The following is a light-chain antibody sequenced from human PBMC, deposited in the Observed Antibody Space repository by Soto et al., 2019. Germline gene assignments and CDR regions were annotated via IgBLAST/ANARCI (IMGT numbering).Light chain of an antibody. Sequence: DIQMTQSPSSLSASVGDRVTITCRASQSISSYLNWYQQKPGKDPKLLIYAASSLQSGVPSRFSGSGSETDFNLTISSLQTEDFATYSCQQRYSTTWTFGQGTKVDIK. CDR3: QQRYSTTWT. J-gene: IGKJ1*01. CDR1: QSISSY. V-gene: IGKV1-39*01. CDR2: AAS.